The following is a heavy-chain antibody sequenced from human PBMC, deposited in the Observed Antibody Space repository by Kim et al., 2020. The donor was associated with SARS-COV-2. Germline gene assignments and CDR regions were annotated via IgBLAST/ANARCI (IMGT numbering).Heavy chain of an antibody. V-gene: IGHV3-30*04. CDR1: GFTFSSYA. CDR2: ISYDGSNK. Sequence: GGSLRLSCAASGFTFSSYAMHWVRQAPGKGLEWVAVISYDGSNKYYADSVKGRFTISRDNSKNTLYLQMNSLRAEDTAVYYCARDLDYYGSGSPLVWGQG. CDR3: ARDLDYYGSGSPLV. D-gene: IGHD3-10*01. J-gene: IGHJ6*02.